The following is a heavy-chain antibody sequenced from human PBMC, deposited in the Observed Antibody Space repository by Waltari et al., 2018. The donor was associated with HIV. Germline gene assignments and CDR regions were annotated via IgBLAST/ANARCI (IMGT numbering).Heavy chain of an antibody. CDR3: ARGKDCGGGTCDGYHYYGMDV. CDR2: INPDGTDT. J-gene: IGHJ6*02. Sequence: EVQLVESGGGLVPPGGSLRPSSAAPGFTSPTPRVHRLRPAPGKGLVWVSRINPDGTDTRYADSVKGRFTISRDNAKNTVYLQVNSLRGEDTSVYYCARGKDCGGGTCDGYHYYGMDVWGQGTTVTVSS. CDR1: GFTSPTPR. V-gene: IGHV3-74*01. D-gene: IGHD2-15*01.